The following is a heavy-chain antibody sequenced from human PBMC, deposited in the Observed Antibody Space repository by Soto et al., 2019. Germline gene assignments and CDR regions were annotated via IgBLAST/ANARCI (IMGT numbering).Heavy chain of an antibody. CDR2: TYYRSKWYN. V-gene: IGHV6-1*01. J-gene: IGHJ3*02. Sequence: PSQTLSLTCVISGDSVSSNSAAWNWIRQSPSRGLEWLGRTYYRSKWYNDYAVSVKSRITINPDTSKNQFSLQLNSVTPEDTAVYYCARVMILTCIASGVHGVDIWGQGTMVT. CDR3: ARVMILTCIASGVHGVDI. CDR1: GDSVSSNSAA. D-gene: IGHD6-13*01.